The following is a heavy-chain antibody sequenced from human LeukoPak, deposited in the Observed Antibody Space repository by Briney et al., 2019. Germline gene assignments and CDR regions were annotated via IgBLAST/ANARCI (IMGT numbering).Heavy chain of an antibody. CDR2: ISYRGTT. D-gene: IGHD5-12*01. CDR3: ARLDVVAQDAFDI. CDR1: GGSISSSNYY. V-gene: IGHV4-39*01. Sequence: SETLSLTCTVSGGSISSSNYYWGWIRQPPGKGLQWIGSISYRGTTYYKPSLKSRVSMSVDTSKNQFSLKLTSVTAADTALYYCARLDVVAQDAFDIWGQGTMVTVPS. J-gene: IGHJ3*02.